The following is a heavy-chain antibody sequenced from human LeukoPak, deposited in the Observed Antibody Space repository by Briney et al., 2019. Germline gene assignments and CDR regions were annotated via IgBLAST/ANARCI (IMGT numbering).Heavy chain of an antibody. Sequence: SETLSLTCTVSGGSISSGDYYWSWIRQPPGKGLEWIGYIYYSGSTYYNPSLKSRVTISVDTSKNQFSLKLSSVTAADTAVYYCARVGLRFLEWSPNWFDPWGQGTLVTVSS. J-gene: IGHJ5*02. CDR3: ARVGLRFLEWSPNWFDP. CDR2: IYYSGST. V-gene: IGHV4-30-4*01. D-gene: IGHD3-3*01. CDR1: GGSISSGDYY.